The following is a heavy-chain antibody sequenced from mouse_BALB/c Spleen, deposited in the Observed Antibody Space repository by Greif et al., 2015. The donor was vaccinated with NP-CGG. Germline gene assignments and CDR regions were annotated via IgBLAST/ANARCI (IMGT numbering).Heavy chain of an antibody. J-gene: IGHJ2*01. Sequence: VQLVESGAELAKPGASVKMSCKASGYTFTSYWMHWVKQRPGQGLEWIGYINPSTGYTEYNQKFKDKATLTADKSSSTAYMQLSSLTSEDSAVYYCARSTTATFLFDYWGQGTTLTVSS. CDR2: INPSTGYT. CDR1: GYTFTSYW. D-gene: IGHD1-2*01. CDR3: ARSTTATFLFDY. V-gene: IGHV1-7*01.